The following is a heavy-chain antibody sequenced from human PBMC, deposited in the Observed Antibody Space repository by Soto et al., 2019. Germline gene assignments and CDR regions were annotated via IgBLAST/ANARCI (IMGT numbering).Heavy chain of an antibody. CDR3: ARSLQLLWFGELSYYYYYGMDV. V-gene: IGHV1-18*01. CDR2: ISAYNGNT. D-gene: IGHD3-10*01. CDR1: GYTFTSYA. Sequence: ASVKVSCKASGYTFTSYAMHWVRQAPGQRLEWMGWISAYNGNTNYAQKLQGRVTMTTDTSTSTACMELRSLRSDDTAVYYCARSLQLLWFGELSYYYYYGMDVWGQGTTVTVSS. J-gene: IGHJ6*02.